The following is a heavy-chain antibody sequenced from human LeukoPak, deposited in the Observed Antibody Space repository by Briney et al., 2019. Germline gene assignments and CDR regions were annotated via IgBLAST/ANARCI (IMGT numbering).Heavy chain of an antibody. V-gene: IGHV5-51*01. CDR3: ARDTSSGYYYDAFDI. CDR2: IYPGDSDT. J-gene: IGHJ3*02. Sequence: PGESLNSSCKGSGYSFTSFWIGWVRQMPGKGLEWMGIIYPGDSDTRYSPSFQGQVTNSADKSITTAYLQWSSLKASDTAMYYCARDTSSGYYYDAFDISGQGTMVTVSS. D-gene: IGHD3-22*01. CDR1: GYSFTSFW.